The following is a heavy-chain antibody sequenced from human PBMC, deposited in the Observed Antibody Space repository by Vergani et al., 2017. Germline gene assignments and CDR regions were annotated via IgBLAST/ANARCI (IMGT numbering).Heavy chain of an antibody. CDR2: IHTGGST. D-gene: IGHD6-13*01. V-gene: IGHV4-61*02. CDR1: GESIRSGSHY. CDR3: ARAAGQLVRTFDY. Sequence: QVKLQESGPGLLKPSQTLSLTCTVSGESIRSGSHYWSWIRQPAGKGPEWIGHIHTGGSTDLNPSFKSRVSISVDTSKSQFSLKLNSVTVADTAVYYCARAAGQLVRTFDYWGQGTLVTVSS. J-gene: IGHJ4*02.